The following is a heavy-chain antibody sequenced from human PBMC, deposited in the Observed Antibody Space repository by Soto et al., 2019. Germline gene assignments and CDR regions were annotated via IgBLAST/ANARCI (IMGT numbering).Heavy chain of an antibody. CDR3: ARAPEGRRIAARSRLGGWFDP. CDR1: GGSISSSNW. Sequence: SETLSLTCAVSGGSISSSNWWSWVRQPPGKGLEWIGEIYHSGSTNYNPSLKSRVTISVDKSKNQFSLRLSSVTAADTAVYYCARAPEGRRIAARSRLGGWFDPWGQGTLVTVSS. J-gene: IGHJ5*02. V-gene: IGHV4-4*02. D-gene: IGHD6-6*01. CDR2: IYHSGST.